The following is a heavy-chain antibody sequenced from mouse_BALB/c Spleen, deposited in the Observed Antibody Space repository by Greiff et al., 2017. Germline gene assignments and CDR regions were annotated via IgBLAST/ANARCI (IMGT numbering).Heavy chain of an antibody. D-gene: IGHD1-1*01. Sequence: QVQLKESGPGLVAPSQSLSITCTVSGFSLTSYGVHWVCQPPGKGLEWLGVIWAGGSTNYNSALMSRLSISKDNSKSQVFLKMNSLQTDDTAMYYCARDGDGSNFAYWGQGTLVTVSA. CDR2: IWAGGST. V-gene: IGHV2-9*02. CDR1: GFSLTSYG. J-gene: IGHJ3*01. CDR3: ARDGDGSNFAY.